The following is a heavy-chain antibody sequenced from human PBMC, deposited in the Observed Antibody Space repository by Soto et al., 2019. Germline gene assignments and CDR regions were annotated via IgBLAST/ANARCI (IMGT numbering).Heavy chain of an antibody. Sequence: SXTLSLTCTVSGGSMSSYYWSWIRQPPVNGLEWIVYIYYSGSINYNPSLKSRVTISVDTSKNQFSLKLSSVTAADTAVYYCARGGRSYYDSSGYSSLAFDIWGQGTMVTV. V-gene: IGHV4-59*01. CDR3: ARGGRSYYDSSGYSSLAFDI. CDR2: IYYSGSI. CDR1: GGSMSSYY. D-gene: IGHD3-22*01. J-gene: IGHJ3*02.